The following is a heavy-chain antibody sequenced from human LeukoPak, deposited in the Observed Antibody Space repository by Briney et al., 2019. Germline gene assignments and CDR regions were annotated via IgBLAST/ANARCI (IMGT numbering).Heavy chain of an antibody. D-gene: IGHD6-19*01. V-gene: IGHV5-51*01. CDR3: ARLPSSGYYKDYNYYYMDF. Sequence: LGESLKISCKGSGYTFTSYWIGWVRQMPGKGLEWMGIIYPGDPDTRYSPSFQGQVTNSADKSITTAYLQWRTLKASDTAMYYCARLPSSGYYKDYNYYYMDFWGKGTKVSVSS. J-gene: IGHJ6*03. CDR2: IYPGDPDT. CDR1: GYTFTSYW.